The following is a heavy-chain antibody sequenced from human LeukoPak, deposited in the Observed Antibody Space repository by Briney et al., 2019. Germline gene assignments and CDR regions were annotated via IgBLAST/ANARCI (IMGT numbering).Heavy chain of an antibody. Sequence: GGSLRLSCAASGFTFSSYWMNWVRQAPGKGLEWVSSIDSSISYIYYADSVKGRFTISRDNAKNSLYLQMNSLRAEDTAVYYCARDPTSSWETAFDIWGQGTMVTVSS. CDR3: ARDPTSSWETAFDI. D-gene: IGHD1-26*01. V-gene: IGHV3-21*01. J-gene: IGHJ3*02. CDR1: GFTFSSYW. CDR2: IDSSISYI.